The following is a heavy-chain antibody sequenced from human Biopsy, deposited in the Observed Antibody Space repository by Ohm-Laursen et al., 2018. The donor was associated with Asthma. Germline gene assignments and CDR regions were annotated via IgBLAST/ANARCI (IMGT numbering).Heavy chain of an antibody. V-gene: IGHV4-59*01. J-gene: IGHJ4*02. CDR2: IHYSGST. Sequence: SETLSLTCSVSGVSIRSYYWTWIRQPPGKGLEWIGNIHYSGSTYSNPSLKSRVTISVDTSKKQISLRLSPVIAADTAVYYYAGFCSGGNCPDHWGQGTLVTVSS. CDR1: GVSIRSYY. CDR3: AGFCSGGNCPDH. D-gene: IGHD2-15*01.